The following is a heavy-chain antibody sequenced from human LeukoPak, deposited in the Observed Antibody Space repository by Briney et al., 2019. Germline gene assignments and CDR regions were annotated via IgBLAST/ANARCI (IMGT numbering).Heavy chain of an antibody. CDR2: IISSRSTI. CDR3: ARSTMVQGVH. Sequence: PGGSLRLSCSASGFTFSSYRMNWVRQAPGKGLERVSYIISSRSTIYYADSVKGRFTISRDNAKNSLYLQMNGLRDDDTAVYYCARSTMVQGVHWGQGTLVTVSS. J-gene: IGHJ4*02. D-gene: IGHD3-10*01. V-gene: IGHV3-48*02. CDR1: GFTFSSYR.